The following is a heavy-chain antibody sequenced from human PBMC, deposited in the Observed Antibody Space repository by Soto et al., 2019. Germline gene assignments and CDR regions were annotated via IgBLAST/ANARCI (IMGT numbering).Heavy chain of an antibody. D-gene: IGHD5-12*01. CDR2: ISSYNGDT. CDR1: GYTFTRSG. CDR3: AREGVAPYYYYDMDV. J-gene: IGHJ6*02. Sequence: QVQLVQSGAEGKKPGASVKVSCKASGYTFTRSGIRWGRQAPGQGPEWMGWISSYNGDTNYAQTFQGRVTMTTDTSTSTAYMELRSLRSDDTAVYYCAREGVAPYYYYDMDVWGQGTPVTVSS. V-gene: IGHV1-18*01.